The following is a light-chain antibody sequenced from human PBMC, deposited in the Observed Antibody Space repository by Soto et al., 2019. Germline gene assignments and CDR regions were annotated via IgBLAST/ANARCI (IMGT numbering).Light chain of an antibody. CDR2: SNN. CDR3: AAWGDSLNGPV. V-gene: IGLV1-44*01. J-gene: IGLJ2*01. CDR1: SSNIGSNT. Sequence: QSVLTQPPSASGTPGQRVTISCSGSSSNIGSNTVNWYQQLPGTAPKLLIYSNNQRPSGVPDRFSGSKSGTSASLAISGLQSEDEAEYYCAAWGDSLNGPVFGGGTQLTVL.